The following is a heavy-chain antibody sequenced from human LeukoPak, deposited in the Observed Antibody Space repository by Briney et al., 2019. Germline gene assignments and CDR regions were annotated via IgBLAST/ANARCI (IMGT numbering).Heavy chain of an antibody. CDR1: GGSIGSSSYY. J-gene: IGHJ4*02. Sequence: SETLSLTCTVSGGSIGSSSYYWGWIRQPPGKGLEWIGSIYYSGSTYYNPSLKSRVTISVDTSKNQFSLKLSSVTAADTAVYYCASLKGLRYFDWPINYYFDYWGQGTLLTVSS. D-gene: IGHD3-9*01. CDR3: ASLKGLRYFDWPINYYFDY. V-gene: IGHV4-39*07. CDR2: IYYSGST.